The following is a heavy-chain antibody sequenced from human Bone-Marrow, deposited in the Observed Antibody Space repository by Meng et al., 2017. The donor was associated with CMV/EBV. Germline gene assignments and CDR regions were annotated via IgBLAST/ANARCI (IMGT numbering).Heavy chain of an antibody. V-gene: IGHV1-69*05. CDR3: AREGLYYYDSSGYLYFDY. CDR2: IIPIFSTV. CDR1: GGTFSSYA. Sequence: SVKVSCKASGGTFSSYAISWVRQAPGQGLEWMGGIIPIFSTVTYAQKFQGRVTITTHESTSTAYMELSSLRSEDTAVYYCAREGLYYYDSSGYLYFDYWGQGTLVTVSS. J-gene: IGHJ4*02. D-gene: IGHD3-22*01.